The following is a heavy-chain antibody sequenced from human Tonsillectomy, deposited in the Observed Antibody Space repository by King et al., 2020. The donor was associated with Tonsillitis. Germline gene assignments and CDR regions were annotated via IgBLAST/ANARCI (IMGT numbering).Heavy chain of an antibody. Sequence: VQLQQWGAELLNPSETLSLTCAVYGGSFSGYYWSWTRQPPGKGLEWIGEINQSGSTNYNPSLKSRVTISVDTSNNQFSLKLSSVTAADTALYYCARGVAAVGSNFDYWGQGTLVTVSS. J-gene: IGHJ4*02. D-gene: IGHD6-19*01. CDR1: GGSFSGYY. CDR3: ARGVAAVGSNFDY. CDR2: INQSGST. V-gene: IGHV4-34*01.